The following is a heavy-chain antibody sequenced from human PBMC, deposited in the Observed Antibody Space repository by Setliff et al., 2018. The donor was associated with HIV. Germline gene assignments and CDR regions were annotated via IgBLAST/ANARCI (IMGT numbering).Heavy chain of an antibody. CDR3: ARARLRNYYYYMDV. Sequence: HPGGSLRLSCAASGFTVSSNYMSWVRQAPGKGLEWVSYISGSGSIIYYADSVKGRFTISRDNAEYSLHPQMNSLRAEDTAVYYCARARLRNYYYYMDVWAKGTTVTVSS. D-gene: IGHD5-12*01. V-gene: IGHV3-48*03. CDR2: ISGSGSII. CDR1: GFTVSSNY. J-gene: IGHJ6*03.